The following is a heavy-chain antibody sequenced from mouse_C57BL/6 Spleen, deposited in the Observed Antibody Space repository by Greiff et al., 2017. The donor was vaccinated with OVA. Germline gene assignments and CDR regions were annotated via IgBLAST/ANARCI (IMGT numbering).Heavy chain of an antibody. J-gene: IGHJ2*01. CDR1: GFNIKNTY. CDR3: ARWGTTVVEDYFDY. V-gene: IGHV14-3*01. Sequence: VHVKQSVAELVRPGASVKLSCTASGFNIKNTYMHWVKQRPEQGLEWIGRIDPANGNTKYAPKFQGKATITADTSSNTAYLQLSSLTSEDTAIYYCARWGTTVVEDYFDYWGQGTTLTVSS. D-gene: IGHD1-1*01. CDR2: IDPANGNT.